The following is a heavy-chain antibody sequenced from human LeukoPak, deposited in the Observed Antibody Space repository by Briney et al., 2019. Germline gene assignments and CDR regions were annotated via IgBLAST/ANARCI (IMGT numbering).Heavy chain of an antibody. Sequence: PSETLSLTCTVSGGSISSSSYYWGWVRQPPGKGLEWIGSIYYSGSTYYNPSLKSRVTISVDTSKNQFSLKLSSVTAADTAVYYCARSRGYSSGWYQGATFDPWGQGTLVTVSS. CDR2: IYYSGST. J-gene: IGHJ5*02. CDR3: ARSRGYSSGWYQGATFDP. CDR1: GGSISSSSYY. V-gene: IGHV4-39*07. D-gene: IGHD6-19*01.